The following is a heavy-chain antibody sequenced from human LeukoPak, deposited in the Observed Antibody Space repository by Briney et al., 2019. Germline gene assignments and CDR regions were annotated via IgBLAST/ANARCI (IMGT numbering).Heavy chain of an antibody. CDR3: ARVSEQQLVQFGTNYFDY. CDR2: INTNTGNP. J-gene: IGHJ4*02. V-gene: IGHV7-4-1*04. D-gene: IGHD6-13*01. Sequence: ASVKVSCKASGYTFTSYAMNWVRQAPGQGLEWMGWINTNTGNPTYAQGFTGRFVYSLDTSVRMAYLQISSLKAEDTAVYYCARVSEQQLVQFGTNYFDYWGQGTLVTVSS. CDR1: GYTFTSYA.